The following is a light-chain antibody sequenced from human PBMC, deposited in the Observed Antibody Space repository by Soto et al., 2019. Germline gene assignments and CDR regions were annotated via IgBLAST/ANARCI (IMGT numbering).Light chain of an antibody. CDR1: SSDVGGYNY. CDR2: EVS. CDR3: SSYAGSNNLRV. Sequence: QAVLTQPPSASGSLGQSVTISCTGTSSDVGGYNYVSWYQQHPGKAPKLMIYEVSKRPSGVPDRFSGSKSGNTASLTVSGLQAEDEADYYCSSYAGSNNLRVFGTGTKVTVL. J-gene: IGLJ1*01. V-gene: IGLV2-8*01.